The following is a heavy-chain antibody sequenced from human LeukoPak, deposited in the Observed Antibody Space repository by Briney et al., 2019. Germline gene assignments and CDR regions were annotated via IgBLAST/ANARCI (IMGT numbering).Heavy chain of an antibody. CDR3: AKVAYYFGSGSYYKSPLDY. J-gene: IGHJ4*02. CDR2: ISYDGSNK. CDR1: GFTFSSYG. Sequence: GGSLRLSCAASGFTFSSYGMHWVRQAPGKGLEWVAVISYDGSNKYYADSVKGRFTISRDNSKNTLYLQMNRLRVEDTAVYYCAKVAYYFGSGSYYKSPLDYWGQGTLVTVSS. D-gene: IGHD3-10*01. V-gene: IGHV3-30*18.